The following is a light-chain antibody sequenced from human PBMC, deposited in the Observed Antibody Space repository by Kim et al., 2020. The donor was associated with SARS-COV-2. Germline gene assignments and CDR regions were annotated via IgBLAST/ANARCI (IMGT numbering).Light chain of an antibody. J-gene: IGKJ4*01. CDR2: DAS. CDR3: LQRRDWPLT. Sequence: LTPGESAPLSCRASQSISSDLAWYQQIPGQPPRLLIWDASNRATGIPARFSGSGSGTDFTLTISSLEPEDFAVYYCLQRRDWPLTFGGGTKVDIK. V-gene: IGKV3-11*01. CDR1: QSISSD.